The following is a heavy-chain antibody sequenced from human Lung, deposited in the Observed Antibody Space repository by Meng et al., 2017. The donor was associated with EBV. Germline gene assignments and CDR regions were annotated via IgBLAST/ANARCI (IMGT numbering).Heavy chain of an antibody. V-gene: IGHV4-34*01. CDR1: GRSFSSSY. D-gene: IGHD2-2*01. CDR3: ARGGTSSAPFDY. J-gene: IGHJ4*02. CDR2: INYSGIT. Sequence: VQLQEWGAGLLKPSETLSLTCGVSGRSFSSSYWSWIRQPPGKGLEWIGQINYSGITNYNPSLKSRVTISVDTSKNQFSLSLNSVTAADTAVYYCARGGTSSAPFDYWGQETLVTVSS.